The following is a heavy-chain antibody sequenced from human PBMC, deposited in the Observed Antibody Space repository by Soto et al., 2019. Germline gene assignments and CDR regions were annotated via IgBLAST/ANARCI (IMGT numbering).Heavy chain of an antibody. J-gene: IGHJ4*02. D-gene: IGHD6-25*01. Sequence: SETLSLTCSVSGGSVTSGSSYWGWVRQAPGKGLEWIGDVFFMGNTWYNADLKARLTISVDTSNDQFSLRLSSVTAADTAFYFCVRLTSRIAAASHVRSNYLDTWGPRTLVTVSS. CDR1: GGSVTSGSSY. CDR3: VRLTSRIAAASHVRSNYLDT. CDR2: VFFMGNT. V-gene: IGHV4-39*01.